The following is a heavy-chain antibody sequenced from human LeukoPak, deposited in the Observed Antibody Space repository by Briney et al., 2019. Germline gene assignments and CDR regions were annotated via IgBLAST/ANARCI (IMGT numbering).Heavy chain of an antibody. CDR1: GGSDSNCY. CDR2: IFYTGTT. CDR3: ARVDPEGYSDY. V-gene: IGHV4-59*02. J-gene: IGHJ4*02. Sequence: SETLSLTCTVSGGSDSNCYWSWIRQPPGKGLEWIGYIFYTGTTNYNPSLKSRVTMSIDTSKNHFSLKLSSVTAADTAVYFCARVDPEGYSDYWGQGTLVTVSS.